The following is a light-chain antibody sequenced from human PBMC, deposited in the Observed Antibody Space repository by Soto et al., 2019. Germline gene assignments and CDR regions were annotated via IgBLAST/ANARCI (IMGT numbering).Light chain of an antibody. CDR2: EVS. Sequence: QSALTQPASVSGSPGQSVTISCTGTSSDIGAYKYVSWYQHHPGKSPRLLIYEVSNRPSGISNRFSASKSGNTASLTISGLRVRDGANNFSSSYRSSSPLVFGGGTKL. CDR3: SSYRSSSPLV. CDR1: SSDIGAYKY. J-gene: IGLJ2*01. V-gene: IGLV2-14*01.